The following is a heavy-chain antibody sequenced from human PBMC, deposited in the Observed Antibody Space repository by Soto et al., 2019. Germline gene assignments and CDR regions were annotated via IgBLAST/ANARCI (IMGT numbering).Heavy chain of an antibody. CDR2: IYYSGST. CDR1: GGYIGSFY. V-gene: IGHV4-59*01. D-gene: IGHD3-3*01. Sequence: PSQTLSHTCTVSGGYIGSFYWSWIRQPPRKGLEWIGYIYYSGSTNYSPSLKSRVTISVDTSKNQFSLKLSSVTAADTAVYYCARGTYFDFWSGYYTDYYYYYMDVWGKGTTVTVSS. J-gene: IGHJ6*03. CDR3: ARGTYFDFWSGYYTDYYYYYMDV.